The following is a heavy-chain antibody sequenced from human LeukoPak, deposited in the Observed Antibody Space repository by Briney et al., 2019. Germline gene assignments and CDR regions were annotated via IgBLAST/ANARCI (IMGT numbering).Heavy chain of an antibody. D-gene: IGHD3-22*01. CDR2: ISGSGGST. Sequence: GGSLRLSYAASGFTFSSYAMSWVRQAPGKGLEWVSAISGSGGSTYYADSVKGRFTISRDNSKNTLYLQMNSLRAEDTAVYYCAKDPNYYDSSGYFDYWGQGTLVTVSS. CDR1: GFTFSSYA. CDR3: AKDPNYYDSSGYFDY. V-gene: IGHV3-23*01. J-gene: IGHJ4*02.